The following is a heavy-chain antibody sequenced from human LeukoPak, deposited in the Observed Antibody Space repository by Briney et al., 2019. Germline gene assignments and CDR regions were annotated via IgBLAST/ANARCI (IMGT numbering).Heavy chain of an antibody. D-gene: IGHD3-9*01. CDR2: FHPEDGES. Sequence: ASVNVSCQVSGYTLTELSMHWVRQAAGKEGEGMGGFHPEDGESIYAQNFQGRVTMTEDQSTDTAYMELSSLRSEDTAVYYCATGVLRYSHLGFDPWGQGTLVTVSS. CDR3: ATGVLRYSHLGFDP. J-gene: IGHJ5*02. CDR1: GYTLTELS. V-gene: IGHV1-24*01.